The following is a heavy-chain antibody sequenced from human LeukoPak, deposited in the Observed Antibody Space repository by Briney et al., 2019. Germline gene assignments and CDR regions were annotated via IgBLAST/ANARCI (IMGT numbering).Heavy chain of an antibody. J-gene: IGHJ4*02. CDR2: MYHSGST. D-gene: IGHD3-22*01. V-gene: IGHV4-38-2*02. Sequence: SETLSLTCTVSGYSISSGYYWGWIRQPPGKGLEWIASMYHSGSTYYNPSLKSRVTISVDTSKNQFSLKLSSVTVADTAVYYCAREANYYDSSGYSNYFDYWGQGTLVTVSS. CDR1: GYSISSGYY. CDR3: AREANYYDSSGYSNYFDY.